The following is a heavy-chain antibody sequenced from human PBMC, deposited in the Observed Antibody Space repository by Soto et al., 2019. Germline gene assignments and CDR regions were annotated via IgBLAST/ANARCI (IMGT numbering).Heavy chain of an antibody. CDR3: ARAWIYDYVWGSYRYSFDY. V-gene: IGHV3-33*01. D-gene: IGHD3-16*02. J-gene: IGHJ4*02. Sequence: QVQLVESGGGVVQPGRSLRLSCAASGFTFSSYGMHWVRQAPGKGLEWVAVIWYDGSNKYYADSVKGRFTISRDNSKNTLYLQMNSLRAEDTAVYYWARAWIYDYVWGSYRYSFDYWGQGTLVTVSS. CDR1: GFTFSSYG. CDR2: IWYDGSNK.